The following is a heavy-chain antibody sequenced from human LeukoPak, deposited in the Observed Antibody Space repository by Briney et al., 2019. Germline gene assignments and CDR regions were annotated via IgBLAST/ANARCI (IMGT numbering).Heavy chain of an antibody. CDR1: GYTLTELS. D-gene: IGHD6-19*01. CDR2: FDPEDGET. Sequence: ASVKVSCKVSGYTLTELSMHWVRQAPGKGLEWMGGFDPEDGETIYAQKFQGRVTMTEDTSTDTAYMELSSLRSEDTAVYYCATGGRSSGWYEPPNYWGQGTLVTVSS. CDR3: ATGGRSSGWYEPPNY. J-gene: IGHJ4*02. V-gene: IGHV1-24*01.